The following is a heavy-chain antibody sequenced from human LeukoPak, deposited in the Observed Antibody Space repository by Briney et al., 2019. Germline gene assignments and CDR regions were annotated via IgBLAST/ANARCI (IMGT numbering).Heavy chain of an antibody. Sequence: GESLKISCKGSGYSFTSYWIGWVRQMPGKGLEWMGIIYPGDSDTRYSPSFQGQVTISADKSINTAYPQWNSLKASDTAIYYCARSRDWNYDYWGQGTLVTVSS. CDR2: IYPGDSDT. V-gene: IGHV5-51*01. CDR3: ARSRDWNYDY. D-gene: IGHD1-7*01. CDR1: GYSFTSYW. J-gene: IGHJ4*02.